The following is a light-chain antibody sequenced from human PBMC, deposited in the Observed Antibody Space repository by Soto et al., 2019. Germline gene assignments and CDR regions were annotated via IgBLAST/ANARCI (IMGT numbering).Light chain of an antibody. V-gene: IGKV3-20*01. J-gene: IGKJ4*01. CDR1: QSVSNSH. CDR2: GVS. CDR3: QQYDKSPLT. Sequence: NFFSQSPGTPFLFPGEKDTPSPWGSQSVSNSHLAWHQQKPGQAPRLLIFGVSSRAAGIPDRFSGSGSGTDFTLTISRLEPEDYAVYYCQQYDKSPLTFGGGTKVDIK.